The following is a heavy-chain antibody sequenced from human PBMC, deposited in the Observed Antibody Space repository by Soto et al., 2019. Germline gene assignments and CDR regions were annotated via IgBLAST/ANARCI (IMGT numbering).Heavy chain of an antibody. V-gene: IGHV4-59*01. CDR1: GDSISSYY. J-gene: IGHJ4*02. CDR2: LYYGRSA. D-gene: IGHD3-22*01. Sequence: QVQLQESGPGLVKPSETLSLTCAVSGDSISSYYCMWIRQPPGKGLESIGYLYYGRSANYNPSLTSRVTLSLDTSTNQCSLTLSSKTAADTAVYYCALRSMAVVPEYWGQGTLVTVSS. CDR3: ALRSMAVVPEY.